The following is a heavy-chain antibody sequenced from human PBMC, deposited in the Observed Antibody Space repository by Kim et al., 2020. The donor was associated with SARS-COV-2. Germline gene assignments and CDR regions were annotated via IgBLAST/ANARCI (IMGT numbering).Heavy chain of an antibody. CDR2: IRSDGRTT. CDR1: GFTISSYW. V-gene: IGHV3-74*01. D-gene: IGHD1-7*01. J-gene: IGHJ4*02. CDR3: ARGTGNYGDWDY. Sequence: GGSLRLSCAASGFTISSYWVHWVRQAPGKGLVWVSRIRSDGRTTNYADSVKGRFTMSRDTAKNMLYLDMNSFRADDTAGYYCARGTGNYGDWDYWGQGTLLTVSS.